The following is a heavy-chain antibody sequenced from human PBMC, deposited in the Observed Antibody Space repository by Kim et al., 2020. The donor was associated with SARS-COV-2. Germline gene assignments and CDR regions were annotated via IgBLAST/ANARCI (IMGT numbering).Heavy chain of an antibody. CDR3: ARGYYYGSGSEGDYYYYGMDV. J-gene: IGHJ6*02. V-gene: IGHV1-18*01. D-gene: IGHD3-10*01. Sequence: ASVKVSCKASGYTFTSYGISWVRQAPGQGLEWMGWISAYNGNTNYAQKLQGRVTMTTDTSTSTAYMELRSLRSDDTAVYYCARGYYYGSGSEGDYYYYGMDVWGQGTTVTVSS. CDR2: ISAYNGNT. CDR1: GYTFTSYG.